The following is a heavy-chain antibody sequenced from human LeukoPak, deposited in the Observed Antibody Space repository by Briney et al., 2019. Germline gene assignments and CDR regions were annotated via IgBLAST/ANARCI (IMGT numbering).Heavy chain of an antibody. J-gene: IGHJ1*01. CDR1: GGSFSGYY. CDR3: TVVPAAISAEYFQH. D-gene: IGHD2-2*01. Sequence: SETLSLTCAVYGGSFSGYYWSWIRQPPGKGLEWIGEINHSGSTNYNPSLKSRVTISADTSKNQFSLKLSSVTAADTAVYYCTVVPAAISAEYFQHWGQGTLVTVSS. V-gene: IGHV4-34*01. CDR2: INHSGST.